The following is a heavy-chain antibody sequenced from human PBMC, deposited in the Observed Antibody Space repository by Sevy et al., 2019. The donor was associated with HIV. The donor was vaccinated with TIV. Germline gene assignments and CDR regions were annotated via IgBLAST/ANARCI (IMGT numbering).Heavy chain of an antibody. J-gene: IGHJ5*02. CDR2: IIPSFGTA. V-gene: IGHV1-69*13. CDR1: GGTFSSYA. D-gene: IGHD5-18*01. Sequence: ASVKVSCKASGGTFSSYAISWVRQAPGQGLEWMGGIIPSFGTANYARKFQGRVTITADESTSKAYLERSSLRSEDTAGYYCARDEGTAMVRDKGSNWFDPWGQGTLVTVSS. CDR3: ARDEGTAMVRDKGSNWFDP.